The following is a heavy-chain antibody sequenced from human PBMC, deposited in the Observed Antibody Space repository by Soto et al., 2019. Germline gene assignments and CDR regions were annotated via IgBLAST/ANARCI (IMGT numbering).Heavy chain of an antibody. Sequence: SEPLSLTCTVSGGSISSGDCYWSWIRQPPGKGLEWIGYVYYSGSTYYNPSLKSRVTISVDTSKNQFSLKLSSVTAADTAVYYCARDRNKNFDNRGQGTLVTVSS. V-gene: IGHV4-30-4*01. CDR3: ARDRNKNFDN. CDR2: VYYSGST. J-gene: IGHJ4*02. CDR1: GGSISSGDCY.